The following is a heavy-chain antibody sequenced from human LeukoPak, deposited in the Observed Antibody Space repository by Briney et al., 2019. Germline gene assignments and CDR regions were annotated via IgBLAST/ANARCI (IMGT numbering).Heavy chain of an antibody. CDR1: GGSISSGPYY. Sequence: SETLSLTCTVSGGSISSGPYYWGWIRQPPGKGLEWIGNIYYGENTYYNPSLKSRVTISVDTSKNQFLLKLSSVTAADTAVYYCATHQRTYYYDSSGYSFDYWGQGTLVTVSS. CDR2: IYYGENT. J-gene: IGHJ4*02. V-gene: IGHV4-39*06. CDR3: ATHQRTYYYDSSGYSFDY. D-gene: IGHD3-22*01.